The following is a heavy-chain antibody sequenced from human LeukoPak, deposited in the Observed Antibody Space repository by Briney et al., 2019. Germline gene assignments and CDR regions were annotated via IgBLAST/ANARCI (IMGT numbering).Heavy chain of an antibody. D-gene: IGHD3-22*01. CDR3: ARDNYDSSTPYYFDY. V-gene: IGHV3-48*03. J-gene: IGHJ4*02. CDR1: GFTFSTYE. CDR2: ISSSGSTI. Sequence: GGSLRLSCAASGFTFSTYEMNWVRQAPGKGLEWVSYISSSGSTIYYADSVKGRFTISRDNAKNSLCLQMNSLRAEDTAVYYCARDNYDSSTPYYFDYWGQGTLVTVSS.